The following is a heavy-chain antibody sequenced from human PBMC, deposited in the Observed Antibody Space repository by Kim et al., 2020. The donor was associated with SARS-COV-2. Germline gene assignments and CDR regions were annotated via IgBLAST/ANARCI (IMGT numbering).Heavy chain of an antibody. CDR2: IWNDGSKE. Sequence: GGSLRLSCVASGFSFRSFGMHWVRQAPGKGLEWVTSIWNDGSKEYYVDSVEGRFTISRDDSKNTVYLQMSSLRAEDTAVYYCTRGMYTGTAGADVFDIWG. CDR3: TRGMYTGTAGADVFDI. V-gene: IGHV3-33*01. CDR1: GFSFRSFG. J-gene: IGHJ3*02. D-gene: IGHD1-1*01.